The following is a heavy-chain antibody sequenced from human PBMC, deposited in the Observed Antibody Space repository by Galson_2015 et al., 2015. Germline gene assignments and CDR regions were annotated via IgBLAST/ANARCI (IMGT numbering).Heavy chain of an antibody. CDR1: GDSISDYY. J-gene: IGHJ4*02. D-gene: IGHD4-17*01. V-gene: IGHV4-59*12. CDR2: INYSGST. Sequence: SETLSLTCSVSGDSISDYYWNWIRQPPGKGLEWIGYINYSGSTNYNPGLKGRVTISVDTSKNQISLSLTSVTAADTALYYCARNGDYALDSWGQGTLVTVSS. CDR3: ARNGDYALDS.